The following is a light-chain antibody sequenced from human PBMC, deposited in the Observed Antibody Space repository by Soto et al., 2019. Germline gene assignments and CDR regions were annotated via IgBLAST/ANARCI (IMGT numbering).Light chain of an antibody. CDR1: QSVTSIY. Sequence: EIVLTQSPGTLSLSPGERATLSCRASQSVTSIYLTWYQQKPGQAPRLLIYGASTRAAGIPDRFSGSGSGTDFTLTISSLEPEDFAVYYCQQYGKLPITFGQGTRLGIK. CDR3: QQYGKLPIT. J-gene: IGKJ5*01. V-gene: IGKV3-20*01. CDR2: GAS.